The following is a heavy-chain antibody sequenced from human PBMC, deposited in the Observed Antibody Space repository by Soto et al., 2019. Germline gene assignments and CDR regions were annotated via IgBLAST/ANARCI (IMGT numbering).Heavy chain of an antibody. CDR3: ARLPRVFDWSPFDI. CDR2: ISYDGSNK. J-gene: IGHJ3*02. D-gene: IGHD3-9*01. CDR1: GFTFSSYA. Sequence: QVQLVESGGGVVQPGRSLRLSCAASGFTFSSYAMHWVRQAPGKGLEWVAVISYDGSNKYYADSVKGRFTISRDNSKNTLYLQMKSLRAEDTAVYYCARLPRVFDWSPFDIWGQGTMVTVSS. V-gene: IGHV3-30-3*01.